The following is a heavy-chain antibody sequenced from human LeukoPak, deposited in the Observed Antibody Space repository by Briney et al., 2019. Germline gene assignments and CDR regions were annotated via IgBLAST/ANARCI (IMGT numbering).Heavy chain of an antibody. CDR2: ISWNSGSI. CDR1: GFTFDDYA. Sequence: GGSLRLSCAASGFTFDDYAMHWVRQAPGKGLEWVSGISWNSGSIGYADSVKGRFTISRDNSKNTLYVQMNSLRAEDTAVYYCAKGSDYYYMDVWGKGTTVTVSS. J-gene: IGHJ6*03. CDR3: AKGSDYYYMDV. V-gene: IGHV3-9*01.